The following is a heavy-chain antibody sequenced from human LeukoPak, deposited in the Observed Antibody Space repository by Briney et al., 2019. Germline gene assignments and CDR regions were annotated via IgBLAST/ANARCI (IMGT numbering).Heavy chain of an antibody. D-gene: IGHD1-20*01. CDR1: GFTFSSYA. J-gene: IGHJ5*02. V-gene: IGHV3-30-3*01. CDR2: ILYDGSNK. Sequence: GGSLRLSCAASGFTFSSYAMHWVRQAPGKGLEWVAVILYDGSNKYYADSVKGRFTISRDNSKNTLYLQMNSLRAEDTAVYYCARDRVTGFRRGGFWFDPWGQGTLVTVSS. CDR3: ARDRVTGFRRGGFWFDP.